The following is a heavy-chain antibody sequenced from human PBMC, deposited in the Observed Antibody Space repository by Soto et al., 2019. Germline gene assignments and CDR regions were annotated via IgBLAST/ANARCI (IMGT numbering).Heavy chain of an antibody. Sequence: ASVKVSCKASGYTFTSYGISWVRQAPGQGLEWMGWIIPNYGTANYAQKLQGRVTITTDESTSTAYMELSSLRSEDTAVYYCARDRAPHVVVPAAISSNYYGMDVWGQGTTVTVSS. CDR2: IIPNYGTA. J-gene: IGHJ6*02. CDR1: GYTFTSYG. D-gene: IGHD2-2*01. CDR3: ARDRAPHVVVPAAISSNYYGMDV. V-gene: IGHV1-69*05.